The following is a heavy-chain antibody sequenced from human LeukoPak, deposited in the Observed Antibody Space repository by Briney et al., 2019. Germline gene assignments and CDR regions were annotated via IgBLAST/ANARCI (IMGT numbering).Heavy chain of an antibody. J-gene: IGHJ4*02. D-gene: IGHD2-2*01. CDR3: ARDFCRSTSCYPDY. V-gene: IGHV1-2*02. Sequence: ASVKVSCKASGYTFTGYYMHWVRQAPGQGLEWMGWINPNSGGTNYAQKFQGRVTMTRDTSISTAYMELSRLRSDDTAVYYCARDFCRSTSCYPDYWGQGTLVSVPP. CDR2: INPNSGGT. CDR1: GYTFTGYY.